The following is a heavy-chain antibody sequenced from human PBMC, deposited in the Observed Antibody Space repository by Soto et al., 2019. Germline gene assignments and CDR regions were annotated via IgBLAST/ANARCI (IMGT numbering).Heavy chain of an antibody. CDR3: AREDGDIVATIEY. D-gene: IGHD5-12*01. CDR2: IYYSGST. Sequence: SSETLSLTCTVSGGSISSSSYYWGWIRQPPGKGLEWIGSIYYSGSTYYNPSLKSRVTISVDTSKNQFSLKLSSVTAADTAVYYCAREDGDIVATIEYWGQGTLVTV. V-gene: IGHV4-39*02. J-gene: IGHJ4*02. CDR1: GGSISSSSYY.